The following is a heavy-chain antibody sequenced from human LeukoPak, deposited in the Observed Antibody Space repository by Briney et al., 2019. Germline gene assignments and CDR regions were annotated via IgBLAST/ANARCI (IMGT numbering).Heavy chain of an antibody. J-gene: IGHJ4*02. V-gene: IGHV1-18*01. CDR3: ARVPIWFGERWFDY. CDR1: GYTFASYG. CDR2: ISAYNGNT. Sequence: ASVKVSCKASGYTFASYGISWVRQAPGQGLEWMGWISAYNGNTNYAQKLQGRVTMTTDTSTSTAYMELRSLRSDDTAVYYCARVPIWFGERWFDYWGQGTLVTVSS. D-gene: IGHD3-10*01.